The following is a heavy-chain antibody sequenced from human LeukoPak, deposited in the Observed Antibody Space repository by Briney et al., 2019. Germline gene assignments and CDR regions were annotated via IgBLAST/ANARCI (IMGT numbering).Heavy chain of an antibody. Sequence: PGGTLRLSCAASGFTFSSYGMSWVRQAPGKGLEWVSAISGSGGSTYYADSVKGRFTISRDNAKNSLYLQMNSLRAEDTAVYYCARDTRPYYDSSGYYYVLAYFQHWGQGTLVTVSS. CDR1: GFTFSSYG. J-gene: IGHJ1*01. V-gene: IGHV3-23*01. D-gene: IGHD3-22*01. CDR2: ISGSGGST. CDR3: ARDTRPYYDSSGYYYVLAYFQH.